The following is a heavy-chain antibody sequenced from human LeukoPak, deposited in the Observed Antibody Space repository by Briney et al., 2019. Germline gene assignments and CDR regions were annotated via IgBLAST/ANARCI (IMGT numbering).Heavy chain of an antibody. J-gene: IGHJ4*02. CDR2: IIPIFGTA. Sequence: SVKVSCKASGCTFSSYAISWVRQAPGQGLEWMGGIIPIFGTANYAQKFQGRVTITADESTSTAYMELSSLRSEDTAVYYCARGLLSSGFIDYWGQGTLVTVSS. V-gene: IGHV1-69*13. CDR1: GCTFSSYA. D-gene: IGHD6-19*01. CDR3: ARGLLSSGFIDY.